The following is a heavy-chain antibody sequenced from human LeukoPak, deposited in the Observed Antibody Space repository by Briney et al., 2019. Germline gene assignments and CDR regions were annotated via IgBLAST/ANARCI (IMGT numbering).Heavy chain of an antibody. Sequence: SETLALTCAVYGGSFSGYYWSWIRQPPGKGLEWIGEINHSGSTNYNPSLRSRVTISVDTSKNQFSLKLSSVTAADTAVYYCARGDLRARPFDYWGQRTLVTVSS. CDR1: GGSFSGYY. CDR2: INHSGST. D-gene: IGHD6-6*01. V-gene: IGHV4-34*01. J-gene: IGHJ4*02. CDR3: ARGDLRARPFDY.